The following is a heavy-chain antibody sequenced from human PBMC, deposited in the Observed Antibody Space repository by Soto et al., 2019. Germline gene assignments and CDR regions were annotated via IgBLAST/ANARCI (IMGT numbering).Heavy chain of an antibody. J-gene: IGHJ6*02. D-gene: IGHD5-18*01. Sequence: QVQLVQSGAEVKKPGASVQVSCKASGYTFTSYGISWVRQAPGQGLEWMGWISAYNGNTNYAQKLQGRVTMTTDTSTSTAYMELRSLRSDDTAVYYCARDRGERGYSYWAFPSPFMDVWGQGTTVTVSS. CDR2: ISAYNGNT. CDR1: GYTFTSYG. CDR3: ARDRGERGYSYWAFPSPFMDV. V-gene: IGHV1-18*01.